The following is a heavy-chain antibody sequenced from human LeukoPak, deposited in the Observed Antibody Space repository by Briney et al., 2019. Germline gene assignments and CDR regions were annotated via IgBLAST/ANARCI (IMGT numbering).Heavy chain of an antibody. V-gene: IGHV3-23*01. CDR2: ISGSGGST. CDR3: AKSVPHDYGDYEGPLDY. CDR1: GFTFSSYD. Sequence: AGGSLRLSCAASGFTFSSYDMTWVRQAPGRGLEWVSGISGSGGSTYYADCVKGRFTLSRDNSKKTLFLQMNSLRAEDTAVYYCAKSVPHDYGDYEGPLDYWGQGTLVTVSS. D-gene: IGHD4-17*01. J-gene: IGHJ4*02.